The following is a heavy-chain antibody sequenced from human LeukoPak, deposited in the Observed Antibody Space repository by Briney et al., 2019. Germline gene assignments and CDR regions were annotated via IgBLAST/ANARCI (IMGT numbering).Heavy chain of an antibody. V-gene: IGHV4-39*01. J-gene: IGHJ6*03. CDR2: IYYSGST. CDR3: ARHQGYSSSWYPNYYYYYYMDV. Sequence: PSETLSLTCTVSGGSISSSSYYWGWIRQPPGKGLEWIGSIYYSGSTYYNPSLKSRVTISVDTSKNQFSLKLSSVTAADTAVYYCARHQGYSSSWYPNYYYYYYMDVWGKGTTVTISS. D-gene: IGHD6-13*01. CDR1: GGSISSSSYY.